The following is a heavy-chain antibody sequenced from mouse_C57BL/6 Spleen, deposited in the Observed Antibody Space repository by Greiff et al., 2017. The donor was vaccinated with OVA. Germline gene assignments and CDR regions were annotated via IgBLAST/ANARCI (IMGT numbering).Heavy chain of an antibody. CDR1: GYTFTDYY. CDR2: INPNNGGT. Sequence: QPQPSRHDLVKPGASVKISCKASGYTFTDYYMNWVKQSHGKSLEWIGDINPNNGGTSYNQKFKGKATLTVDKSSSTAYMELRSLTSEDSAVYYCARGDYGYDEAYWGQGTLVTVSA. V-gene: IGHV1-26*01. J-gene: IGHJ3*01. D-gene: IGHD2-2*01. CDR3: ARGDYGYDEAY.